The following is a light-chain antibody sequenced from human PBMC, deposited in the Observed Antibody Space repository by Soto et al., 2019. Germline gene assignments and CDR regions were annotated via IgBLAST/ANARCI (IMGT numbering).Light chain of an antibody. CDR2: DVS. Sequence: ALTQPASVSGSPGQSITISCTGTSSDVGGYNYVSWYQQYPGKAPKLMIYDVSNRPSGVSNRFSGSKSGNTASLTISGLQAEDEADYYCTSYTSSSTLYVFGTGTKVTVL. V-gene: IGLV2-14*01. CDR3: TSYTSSSTLYV. J-gene: IGLJ1*01. CDR1: SSDVGGYNY.